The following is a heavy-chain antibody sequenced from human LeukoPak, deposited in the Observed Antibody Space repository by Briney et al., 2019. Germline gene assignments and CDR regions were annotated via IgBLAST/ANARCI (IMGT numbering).Heavy chain of an antibody. CDR2: ISYDGSNK. V-gene: IGHV3-30*18. J-gene: IGHJ4*02. CDR1: GFTFSSYA. D-gene: IGHD3-10*01. Sequence: GGSLRLSCAASGFTFSSYAMSWVRQAPGKGLEWVAVISYDGSNKYYADSVKGRFTISRDNSKNTLYLQMNSLRAEDTAVYYCAKDPGYYGSGSYLRYFDYWGQGTLVTVSS. CDR3: AKDPGYYGSGSYLRYFDY.